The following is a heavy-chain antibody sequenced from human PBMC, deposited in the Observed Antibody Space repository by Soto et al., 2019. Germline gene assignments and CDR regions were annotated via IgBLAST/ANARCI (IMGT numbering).Heavy chain of an antibody. CDR2: IFSSDDK. Sequence: SGPTLVNPTETLTLTCTVSGLSLSNGKLGVSWIRQPPGKALEWLAHIFSSDDKSYSTPLRSRLTISKDTSRSQVVLTMTNLDPMDSATYYCALIKDCSTTDCYLASFDPWGQGTLVTVSS. J-gene: IGHJ5*02. CDR3: ALIKDCSTTDCYLASFDP. V-gene: IGHV2-26*01. CDR1: GLSLSNGKLG. D-gene: IGHD2-21*02.